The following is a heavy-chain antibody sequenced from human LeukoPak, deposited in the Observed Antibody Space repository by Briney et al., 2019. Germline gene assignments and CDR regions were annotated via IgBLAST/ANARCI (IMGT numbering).Heavy chain of an antibody. V-gene: IGHV1-18*01. CDR3: AREMSYYDSSGYLDIDY. D-gene: IGHD3-22*01. CDR1: GYTFTSYG. J-gene: IGHJ4*02. CDR2: ISAYNGNT. Sequence: ASVKVSCKASGYTFTSYGISWLRQAPGQGLEWMGWISAYNGNTNYAQKLQGRVTMTTDTSTSTAYMELRSLRSDDTAVYYCAREMSYYDSSGYLDIDYWGQGTLVTVSS.